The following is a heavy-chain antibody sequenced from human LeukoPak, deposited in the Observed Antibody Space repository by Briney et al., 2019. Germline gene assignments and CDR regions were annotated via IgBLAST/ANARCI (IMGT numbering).Heavy chain of an antibody. J-gene: IGHJ4*02. D-gene: IGHD3-10*01. V-gene: IGHV3-7*01. CDR2: IKQDGSEK. CDR3: ARDSSDMVRGVIIGLRFDY. CDR1: GGSISSSSYY. Sequence: TSETLSLTCTVSGGSISSSSYYWGWIRQPPGKGLEWVANIKQDGSEKYYVDSVKGRFTISRDNAKNSLYLQMNSLRAEDTAVYYCARDSSDMVRGVIIGLRFDYWGQGTLVTVSS.